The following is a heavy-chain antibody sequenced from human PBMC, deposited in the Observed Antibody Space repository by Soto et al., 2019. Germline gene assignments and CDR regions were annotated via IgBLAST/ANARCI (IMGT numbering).Heavy chain of an antibody. J-gene: IGHJ4*02. CDR1: GYTFTSYH. CDR2: ISAYNGNT. V-gene: IGHV1-18*01. CDR3: ARDSPPPRE. Sequence: QVQLVQSGAEVKKPGASVKVSCKASGYTFTSYHITWVRQAPGQGLEWMGWISAYNGNTNYAQKLQGRVTMTTDTAARTASMELRGLRSGATGVCSCARDSPPPREWGQGTLVTVSS.